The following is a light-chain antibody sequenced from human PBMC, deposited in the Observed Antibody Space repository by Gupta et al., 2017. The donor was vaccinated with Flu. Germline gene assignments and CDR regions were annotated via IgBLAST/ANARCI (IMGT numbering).Light chain of an antibody. V-gene: IGKV2-30*01. CDR3: MQGTHWPLT. CDR1: QSLVYIDGNTY. J-gene: IGKJ3*01. Sequence: DVVMTQSPLSLPVTLGQPASISCRSSQSLVYIDGNTYLNWFQQRPGQSPRRLIYQVSNRDSGVPDRFSGSGSGTDFTLKISRVEAEDVGVYYCMQGTHWPLTFGPGTKVDIK. CDR2: QVS.